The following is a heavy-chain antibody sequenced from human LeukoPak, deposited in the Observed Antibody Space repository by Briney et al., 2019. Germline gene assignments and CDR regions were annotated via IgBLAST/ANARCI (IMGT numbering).Heavy chain of an antibody. Sequence: GASVKVSCKASGYTFTSYAMHWVRQAPGQRLEWMGWINAGNGNTKYSQKFQGRVTITRDTSASTAYMELSSLRSEDTAVYYCARVYYCSGGSCYLGAFDICGQGTMVTVSS. CDR3: ARVYYCSGGSCYLGAFDI. J-gene: IGHJ3*02. CDR1: GYTFTSYA. CDR2: INAGNGNT. V-gene: IGHV1-3*01. D-gene: IGHD2-15*01.